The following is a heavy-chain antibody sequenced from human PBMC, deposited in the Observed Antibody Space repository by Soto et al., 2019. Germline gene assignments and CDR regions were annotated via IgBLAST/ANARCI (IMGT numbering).Heavy chain of an antibody. D-gene: IGHD6-19*01. CDR3: AKDAARTSGWYYFDY. V-gene: IGHV3-23*01. Sequence: GGSLRLACVASGFTFRTLAMGWVGQAPGKGLEWVSVMSYSGDEIYYADSVKGRFTISRDNSENTLYMQMSSLRAEETAVYYCAKDAARTSGWYYFDYWGQGTLVTVYS. J-gene: IGHJ4*02. CDR1: GFTFRTLA. CDR2: MSYSGDEI.